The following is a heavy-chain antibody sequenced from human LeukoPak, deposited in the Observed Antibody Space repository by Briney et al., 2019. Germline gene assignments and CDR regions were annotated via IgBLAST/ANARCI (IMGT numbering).Heavy chain of an antibody. V-gene: IGHV4-34*01. CDR3: ARLPYGGNSAFDF. CDR2: INHSGST. J-gene: IGHJ4*02. CDR1: GGSFSGYY. Sequence: PSETLSLTCAVYGGSFSGYYWSWIRQPPGKGLEWIGEINHSGSTNYNPSLKSRVTISVDTSKNQFSLKLSSVTAADTAVYYCARLPYGGNSAFDFWGRGTRVTVSS. D-gene: IGHD4-23*01.